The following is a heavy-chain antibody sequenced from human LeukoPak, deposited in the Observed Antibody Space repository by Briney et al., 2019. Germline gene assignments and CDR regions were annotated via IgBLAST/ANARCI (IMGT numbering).Heavy chain of an antibody. V-gene: IGHV4-31*03. Sequence: SETLSLTCTVSGGSISSGGYYWSWIRQHPGKGLEWIGYIYYSGSTYYNPSLKSRVTISVDTSKNQFSLKLSSVTAADTAVYYCARERRPIVGATRPYYFDYWGQGTLVTVSS. CDR1: GGSISSGGYY. D-gene: IGHD1-26*01. CDR2: IYYSGST. CDR3: ARERRPIVGATRPYYFDY. J-gene: IGHJ4*02.